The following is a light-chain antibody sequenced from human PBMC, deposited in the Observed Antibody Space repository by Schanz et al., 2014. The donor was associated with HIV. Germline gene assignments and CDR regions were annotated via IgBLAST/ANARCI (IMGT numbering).Light chain of an antibody. Sequence: QSVLTQPPSVSGAPGRRVTISCTGTRSNIGTGFDVHWYQLLPGTAPKVLIFANTHRPSGVPDLFSGSKSGTSASLAITGRQAEDEADYYCQSYDSSLSVLVFGGGTKLTVL. CDR3: QSYDSSLSVLV. V-gene: IGLV1-40*01. CDR2: ANT. CDR1: RSNIGTGFD. J-gene: IGLJ2*01.